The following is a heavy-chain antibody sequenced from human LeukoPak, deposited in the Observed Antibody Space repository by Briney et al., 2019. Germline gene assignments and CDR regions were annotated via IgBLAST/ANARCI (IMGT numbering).Heavy chain of an antibody. J-gene: IGHJ6*02. CDR2: ISWNSGSI. CDR1: GFTFDDYA. CDR3: AKDPNTFIGGMDV. Sequence: GGSLRLSCAASGFTFDDYAMHWVRQAPGKGLEWVSGISWNSGSIGYADFVKGRFTISRDNAKNSLYLQMNSLRAEDTALYYCAKDPNTFIGGMDVWGQGTTVTVSS. V-gene: IGHV3-9*01. D-gene: IGHD3-16*01.